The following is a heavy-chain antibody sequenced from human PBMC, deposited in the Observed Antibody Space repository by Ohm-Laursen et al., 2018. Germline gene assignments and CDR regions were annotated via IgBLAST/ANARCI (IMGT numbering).Heavy chain of an antibody. CDR3: ARNSSSRIDY. V-gene: IGHV4-4*07. D-gene: IGHD6-13*01. CDR1: GGSISGHY. J-gene: IGHJ4*02. CDR2: IYSRGNT. Sequence: SETLSLTCSVSGGSISGHYWTWIRQPAGKGLDWIGRIYSRGNTDYNPSLKSRVTISLDTSKNQFSLKLSSVTAADTAAYYCARNSSSRIDYWGQGTLVTVSS.